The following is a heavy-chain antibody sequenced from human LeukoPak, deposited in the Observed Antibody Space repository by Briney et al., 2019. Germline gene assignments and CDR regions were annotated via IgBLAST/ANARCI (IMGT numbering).Heavy chain of an antibody. D-gene: IGHD1-26*01. Sequence: GEPLKISCKGSGYSFTSSWIGWVRQMPGKGLEWMGIIYPGDSDTRYSPSFQGQVTISADKSIGTAYLQWSSLKASDTAMYYCAIYSDTYYFDHWGQGTLVTVSS. CDR1: GYSFTSSW. CDR3: AIYSDTYYFDH. J-gene: IGHJ4*02. CDR2: IYPGDSDT. V-gene: IGHV5-51*01.